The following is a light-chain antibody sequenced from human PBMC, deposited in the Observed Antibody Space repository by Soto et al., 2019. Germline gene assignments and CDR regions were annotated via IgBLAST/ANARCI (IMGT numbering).Light chain of an antibody. CDR1: QSVRSN. CDR3: QQYNNWPPLT. CDR2: AAS. Sequence: EIVMTQSPATLSVSPGERATVSCRASQSVRSNLGWYQQKPGQAPRLLIYAASTRATGIPARFSGSGSGTEFTLTISSLQSEDFAVYYCQQYNNWPPLTFGGGTKVDI. J-gene: IGKJ4*01. V-gene: IGKV3-15*01.